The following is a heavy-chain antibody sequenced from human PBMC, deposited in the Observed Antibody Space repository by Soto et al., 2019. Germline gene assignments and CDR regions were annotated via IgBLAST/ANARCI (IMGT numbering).Heavy chain of an antibody. D-gene: IGHD3-22*01. CDR3: ARDDAMYYYDSSGYYGPFDI. J-gene: IGHJ3*02. CDR1: GGSISSGGYY. V-gene: IGHV4-31*03. Sequence: KPSETLSLTCTVSGGSISSGGYYWSWIRQHPGKGLEWIGYIYYSGSTYYNPSLKSRVTISVDTSKNQFSLKLSSVTAADTAVYYCARDDAMYYYDSSGYYGPFDIWGQGTMVTVSS. CDR2: IYYSGST.